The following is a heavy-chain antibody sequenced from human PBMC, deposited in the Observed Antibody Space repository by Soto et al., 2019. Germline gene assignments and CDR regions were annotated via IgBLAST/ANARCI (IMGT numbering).Heavy chain of an antibody. CDR1: VGSISRGGYA. CDR2: IYESGST. D-gene: IGHD3-16*01. CDR3: ARELRARFDL. V-gene: IGHV4-30-2*01. Sequence: TLSLACAVSVGSISRGGYAWGWIRQTAGKGMEWIGYIYESGSTNYNKSLKSRVTISVDRSKNLVSLRMTSVTAADTAIYYCARELRARFDLWGQGTLVTVSS. J-gene: IGHJ5*02.